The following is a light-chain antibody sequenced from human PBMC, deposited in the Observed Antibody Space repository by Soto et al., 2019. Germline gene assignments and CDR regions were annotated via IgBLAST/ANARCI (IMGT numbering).Light chain of an antibody. CDR2: DTS. CDR1: QSVSSY. Sequence: ETVSTQSPATLSLSPGERATLSCRASQSVSSYFAWYQQKPGQAPRLLIYDTSNRATGIAARFSGGRSGTDFTLTISSLEPEDFAVYYCQQRSNWPPSWTFGQGTKVEIK. J-gene: IGKJ1*01. V-gene: IGKV3-11*01. CDR3: QQRSNWPPSWT.